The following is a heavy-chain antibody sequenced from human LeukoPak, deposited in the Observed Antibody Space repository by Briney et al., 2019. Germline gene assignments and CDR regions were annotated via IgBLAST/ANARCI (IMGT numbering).Heavy chain of an antibody. V-gene: IGHV1-8*01. J-gene: IGHJ4*02. Sequence: GASVKGSCKASGYTFTSYDINWVRQATGQGLEWMGWMNPNSGNTGYAQKFQGRVTMTRNTSISTAYMELSSLRSEDTAVYYCARGSEAYPQLWSDWGQGTLVTVSS. CDR2: MNPNSGNT. D-gene: IGHD5-18*01. CDR3: ARGSEAYPQLWSD. CDR1: GYTFTSYD.